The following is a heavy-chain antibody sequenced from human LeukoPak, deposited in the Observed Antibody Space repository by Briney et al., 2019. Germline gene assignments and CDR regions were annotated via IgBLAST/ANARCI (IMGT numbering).Heavy chain of an antibody. J-gene: IGHJ4*02. CDR2: IYYSGST. V-gene: IGHV4-39*07. CDR3: ARGYFDLHFDY. Sequence: TPSETLSLTCTVSGGSISSSSYYWGWIRQPPGKGLEWIGSIYYSGSTYYNPSLKSRVTISVDTSKNQFSLKLSSVTAADTAVYYCARGYFDLHFDYWGQGTLVTVSS. CDR1: GGSISSSSYY. D-gene: IGHD3-9*01.